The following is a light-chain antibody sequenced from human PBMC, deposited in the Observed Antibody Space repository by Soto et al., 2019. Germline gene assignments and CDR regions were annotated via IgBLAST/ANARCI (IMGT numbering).Light chain of an antibody. Sequence: QLVLTQPPSASGTPGQRVTISCSGSSSNIGSNTVNWYQQLPGTAPKLLIYSNNQRPSGVPDRFSGSKSGTSASLAISGLQSEDEADYYCAAWDDSLNAQFGGGPKVTVL. CDR2: SNN. V-gene: IGLV1-44*01. CDR3: AAWDDSLNAQ. CDR1: SSNIGSNT. J-gene: IGLJ2*01.